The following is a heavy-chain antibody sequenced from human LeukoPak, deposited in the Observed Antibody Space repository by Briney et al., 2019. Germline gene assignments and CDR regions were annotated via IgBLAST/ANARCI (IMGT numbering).Heavy chain of an antibody. J-gene: IGHJ4*02. D-gene: IGHD3-9*01. V-gene: IGHV3-74*01. Sequence: GGSLRLSCAASGFTFGTYWMHWVRQAPGKGLVWVSRINPDGSSTGYADSVRGRFTISRDNAKNTLYLQMNSLRAEDTAVYYCTKDFDAATGYWGQGTLVTVSS. CDR1: GFTFGTYW. CDR2: INPDGSST. CDR3: TKDFDAATGY.